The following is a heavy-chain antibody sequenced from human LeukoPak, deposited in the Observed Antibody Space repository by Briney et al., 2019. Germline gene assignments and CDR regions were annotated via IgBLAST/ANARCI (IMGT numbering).Heavy chain of an antibody. CDR2: ISYDGGNK. D-gene: IGHD3-22*01. CDR3: ARAGAMIIVVIGDYFDY. Sequence: PGGSLRLSCAASGFTFSSYAMHWVRQAPGKGLEWVAVISYDGGNKYYADSVKGRFTIARDNSKNTLYLQMNSLRAEDTAVYYCARAGAMIIVVIGDYFDYWGQGTLVTVSS. CDR1: GFTFSSYA. V-gene: IGHV3-30-3*01. J-gene: IGHJ4*02.